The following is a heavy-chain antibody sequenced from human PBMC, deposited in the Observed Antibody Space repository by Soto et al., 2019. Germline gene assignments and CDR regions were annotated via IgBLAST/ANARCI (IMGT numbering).Heavy chain of an antibody. CDR2: INAGNGNT. D-gene: IGHD1-7*01. CDR3: ASRTGTTPDWYFDL. V-gene: IGHV1-3*01. Sequence: ASVQVSCKASGYTFTSYAMHWVRQAPGQRLEWMGWINAGNGNTKYSQKFQGRVTITRDTSASTAYMELSSLRSEDTAVYYCASRTGTTPDWYFDLWGRGTLVTVSS. CDR1: GYTFTSYA. J-gene: IGHJ2*01.